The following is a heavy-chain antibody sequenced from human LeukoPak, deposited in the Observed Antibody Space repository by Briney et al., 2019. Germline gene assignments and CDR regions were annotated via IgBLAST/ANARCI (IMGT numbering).Heavy chain of an antibody. CDR1: GYTFTSYY. CDR3: ATYYGSGSYYNTYFDY. CDR2: INPSGGST. V-gene: IGHV1-46*01. Sequence: ASVKVSCKASGYTFTSYYMHWVRQAPGQGLEWMGIINPSGGSTSYAQKFQGRVTITTDESTSTAYMELSSLRSEDTAVYYCATYYGSGSYYNTYFDYWGQGTLVTVSS. D-gene: IGHD3-10*01. J-gene: IGHJ4*02.